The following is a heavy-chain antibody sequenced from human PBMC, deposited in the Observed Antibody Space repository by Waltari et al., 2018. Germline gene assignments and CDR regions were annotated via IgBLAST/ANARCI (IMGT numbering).Heavy chain of an antibody. V-gene: IGHV1-69*12. Sequence: QVQLVQSGAEVKKPGSSVKVSCTASGGTFSSYAISWVRPAPGQGLGWMGGIIPIFGTANYAQKFQGRVTITADESTSTAYMELSSLRSEDTAVYYCARGGVGATEGWFDPWGQGTLVTVSS. CDR3: ARGGVGATEGWFDP. CDR1: GGTFSSYA. CDR2: IIPIFGTA. D-gene: IGHD1-26*01. J-gene: IGHJ5*02.